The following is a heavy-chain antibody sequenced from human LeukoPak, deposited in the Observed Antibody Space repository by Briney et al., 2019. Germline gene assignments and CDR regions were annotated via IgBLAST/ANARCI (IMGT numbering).Heavy chain of an antibody. D-gene: IGHD4/OR15-4a*01. J-gene: IGHJ4*02. V-gene: IGHV3-15*01. Sequence: GGSLRLSCAASGFTFSAAWMNWVRQAPGKGLEWVGRIKSKSNGGTIDFAAPVRDRFTISRDDSKNTLNLRMDSLRTEDTAVYYCVADLPGTNSPYFDYWGQGTLVTVSS. CDR2: IKSKSNGGTI. CDR1: GFTFSAAW. CDR3: VADLPGTNSPYFDY.